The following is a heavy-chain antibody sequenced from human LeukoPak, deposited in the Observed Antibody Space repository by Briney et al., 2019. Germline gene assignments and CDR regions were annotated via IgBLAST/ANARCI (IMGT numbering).Heavy chain of an antibody. CDR2: ISHIGRT. CDR3: ARDLVTVTKGFDI. Sequence: SETLSLTCAVSGDSFSRHYWTWIRQSPGTGLEWIGYISHIGRTNYNPSLKSRVTISIDTSKNQFSLKLRSVTAADTAVYYCARDLVTVTKGFDIWGQGTMVSVS. V-gene: IGHV4-59*11. D-gene: IGHD4-17*01. J-gene: IGHJ3*02. CDR1: GDSFSRHY.